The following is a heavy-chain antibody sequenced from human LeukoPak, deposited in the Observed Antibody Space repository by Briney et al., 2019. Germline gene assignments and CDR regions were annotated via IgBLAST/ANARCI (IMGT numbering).Heavy chain of an antibody. V-gene: IGHV3-48*01. CDR3: ARTSEEDAVRGYYDSSGYLEIDY. J-gene: IGHJ4*02. D-gene: IGHD3-22*01. CDR2: ISSSSSTI. Sequence: GGSLRLSCAASGFTFSSYSMNWVRQAPGKGLEWVSYISSSSSTIYYADSVKGRFTISRDNAKNSLYLQMNSLRAEDTAVYYCARTSEEDAVRGYYDSSGYLEIDYWGQGTLVTVSS. CDR1: GFTFSSYS.